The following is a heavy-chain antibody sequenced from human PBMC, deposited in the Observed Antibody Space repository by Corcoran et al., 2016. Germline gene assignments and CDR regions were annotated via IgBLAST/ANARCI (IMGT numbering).Heavy chain of an antibody. CDR3: AKVRMGYGFHFDY. J-gene: IGHJ4*02. Sequence: EVQLVESGGVVVQPGGSLRLSCAASGFPFDDYTMHWVRQAPGKGLEWVSLISWDGGSTYYADSVKGRFTISRDNSKNSLYLQMNSLRTEDTALYYCAKVRMGYGFHFDYWGQGTLVTVSS. CDR2: ISWDGGST. D-gene: IGHD5-18*01. V-gene: IGHV3-43*01. CDR1: GFPFDDYT.